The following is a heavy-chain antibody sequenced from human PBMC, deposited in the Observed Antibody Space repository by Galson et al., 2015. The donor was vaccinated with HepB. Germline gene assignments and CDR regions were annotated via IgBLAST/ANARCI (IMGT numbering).Heavy chain of an antibody. J-gene: IGHJ4*02. D-gene: IGHD3-22*01. CDR3: ARDEDDSSGYYYVGRISHGS. Sequence: SLRLSCAASGFTFSSYGMHWVRQAPGKGLEWVAVIWYDGSNKYYADSVKGRFTISRDNSKNTLYLQMNSLRAEDTAVYYCARDEDDSSGYYYVGRISHGSWGQGTLVTVSS. CDR2: IWYDGSNK. CDR1: GFTFSSYG. V-gene: IGHV3-33*01.